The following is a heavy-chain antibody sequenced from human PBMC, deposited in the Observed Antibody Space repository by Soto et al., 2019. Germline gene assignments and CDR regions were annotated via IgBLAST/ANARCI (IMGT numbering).Heavy chain of an antibody. CDR3: ATRDTGRVY. D-gene: IGHD5-18*01. CDR1: GVSIGSHDW. V-gene: IGHV4-4*02. CDR2: SHQSGNT. Sequence: QVQLQESGPGLVKPSGTLSLTCAVSGVSIGSHDWWTWVRQPPGKGPEWIGESHQSGNTNYNSSLKSLVTISLDKSKNHFSLQLSSVTVADTAVYYCATRDTGRVYWGQGTLVTVSS. J-gene: IGHJ4*02.